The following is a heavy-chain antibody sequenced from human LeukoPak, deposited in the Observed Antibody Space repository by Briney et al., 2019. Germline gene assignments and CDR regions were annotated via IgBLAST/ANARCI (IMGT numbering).Heavy chain of an antibody. CDR2: IKEDGSEI. D-gene: IGHD2-8*01. CDR3: AKDLGLMVYAAQDY. Sequence: AGGSLRLSCAASGFTFSSYWMNWVRQAPGKGLEWVANIKEDGSEIYYVDSVKGRFTISRDNAKNSLFLQMNSLRAEDTAIYYCAKDLGLMVYAAQDYWGQGTLVTVSS. V-gene: IGHV3-7*03. J-gene: IGHJ4*02. CDR1: GFTFSSYW.